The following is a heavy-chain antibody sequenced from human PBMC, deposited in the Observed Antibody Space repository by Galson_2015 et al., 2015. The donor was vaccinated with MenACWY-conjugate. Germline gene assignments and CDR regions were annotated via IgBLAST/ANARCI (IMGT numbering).Heavy chain of an antibody. Sequence: SLRLSCAASGFSVTSHFMGWVRQAPGKGLEWVALLYDDGTSIYADSVKGRFTISRDTLRNSLSLQMHGLRAEDTAMYFCAKIVRHPVGPYFDSWGQGTLVLVSS. V-gene: IGHV3-53*01. J-gene: IGHJ4*02. CDR3: AKIVRHPVGPYFDS. CDR2: LYDDGTS. D-gene: IGHD2-21*01. CDR1: GFSVTSHF.